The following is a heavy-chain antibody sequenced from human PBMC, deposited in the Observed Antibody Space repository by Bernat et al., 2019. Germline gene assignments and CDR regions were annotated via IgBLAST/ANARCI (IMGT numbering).Heavy chain of an antibody. D-gene: IGHD2-15*01. V-gene: IGHV4-59*01. CDR1: GDSLSNYY. Sequence: QVQLQESGPGLVKPSETLSLTCTVSGDSLSNYYWSWIRQSPGKGLEWIAYMHYGGSTVYNPSLKSRVTVSVDRSKNQLSLKLSPVTAADTAVYYCASVPLVCSDGTCYYYVDVWGKGTTVTVSS. J-gene: IGHJ6*03. CDR3: ASVPLVCSDGTCYYYVDV. CDR2: MHYGGST.